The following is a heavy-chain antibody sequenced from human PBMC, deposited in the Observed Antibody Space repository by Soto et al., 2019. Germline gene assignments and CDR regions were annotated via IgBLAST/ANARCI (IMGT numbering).Heavy chain of an antibody. D-gene: IGHD3-9*01. V-gene: IGHV4-31*03. CDR3: ARAVSPFYDILTGHYYFDY. CDR2: IYYSGST. J-gene: IGHJ4*02. CDR1: GGSISSGGYY. Sequence: SETLSLTCTVSGGSISSGGYYWSWIRQHPGKGLEWIGYIYYSGSTYYNPSLKSRVTMSVDTSKNQFSLKLSSVTAADTAVYYCARAVSPFYDILTGHYYFDYWGQGTLVTV.